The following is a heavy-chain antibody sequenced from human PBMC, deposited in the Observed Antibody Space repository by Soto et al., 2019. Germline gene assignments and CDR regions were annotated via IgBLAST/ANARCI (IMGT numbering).Heavy chain of an antibody. J-gene: IGHJ4*02. CDR1: GFTFSNAW. V-gene: IGHV3-15*07. CDR3: TTFHGPELLWFGEFFVY. D-gene: IGHD3-10*01. Sequence: GGSLRLSCAASGFTFSNAWMNWVRQAPGKGLEWVGRIKSKTDGGTTDYAAPVKGRFTISRDDSKNTLYLQMNSLKTEDTAVYYCTTFHGPELLWFGEFFVYWGQGTLVTVSS. CDR2: IKSKTDGGTT.